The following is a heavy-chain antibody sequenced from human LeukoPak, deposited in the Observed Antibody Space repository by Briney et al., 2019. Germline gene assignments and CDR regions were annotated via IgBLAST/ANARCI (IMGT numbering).Heavy chain of an antibody. CDR2: ISGSGGST. Sequence: GGSLRLSCTASGVTFSSYAMGWVRQAPGQGLECVSVISGSGGSTFYADSVKGRFTISRDNSKNTQYLHMNSLRAEDTAVYYCASNSRGGWVAFDIWGQGTMVTVSS. D-gene: IGHD3-10*01. J-gene: IGHJ3*02. CDR3: ASNSRGGWVAFDI. V-gene: IGHV3-23*01. CDR1: GVTFSSYA.